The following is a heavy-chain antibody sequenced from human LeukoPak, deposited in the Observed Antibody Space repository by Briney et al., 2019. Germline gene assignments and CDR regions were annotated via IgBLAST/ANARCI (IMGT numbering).Heavy chain of an antibody. V-gene: IGHV3-33*08. CDR1: GFTFSSYG. J-gene: IGHJ4*02. Sequence: GGSLRLSCAASGFTFSSYGMHWVRQAPGKGLEWVAVIWYDGSNEYYADSVKGRFTISRDNSKNTLYLQMNSLRAEDTAVYYCAKGEWYSSRYYFVNWGQGTLVTVSS. CDR3: AKGEWYSSRYYFVN. CDR2: IWYDGSNE. D-gene: IGHD6-13*01.